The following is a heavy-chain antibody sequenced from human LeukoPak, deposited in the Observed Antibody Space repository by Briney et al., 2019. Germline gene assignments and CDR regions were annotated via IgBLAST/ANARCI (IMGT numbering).Heavy chain of an antibody. CDR2: TYYRSKWYN. Sequence: SQTLSLTCAISGDSVSSNSAAWNWIRQSPSRGLEWLGRTYYRSKWYNDYAVSVKSRITINPDTSKNQFSLQLNSVTPEDTAVYYGAAGSSSSSYYYSYMDVWGKGTTVTVSS. J-gene: IGHJ6*03. D-gene: IGHD6-6*01. CDR3: AAGSSSSSYYYSYMDV. CDR1: GDSVSSNSAA. V-gene: IGHV6-1*01.